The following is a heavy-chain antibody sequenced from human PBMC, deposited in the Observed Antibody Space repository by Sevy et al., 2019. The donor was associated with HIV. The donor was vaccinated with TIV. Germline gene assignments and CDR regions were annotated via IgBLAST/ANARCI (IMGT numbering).Heavy chain of an antibody. CDR3: AREDIVLGGGNYYGMDV. CDR1: EFTVSSNY. Sequence: GGSLRLSCAASEFTVSSNYMSWVRQAPGKGLEWVSVIYSGGSTSYADSVKGRFTISGDNSQNTVYLQMNSLRAGDTAVYYCAREDIVLGGGNYYGMDVWGQGTTVTVSS. J-gene: IGHJ6*02. CDR2: IYSGGST. D-gene: IGHD2-15*01. V-gene: IGHV3-53*01.